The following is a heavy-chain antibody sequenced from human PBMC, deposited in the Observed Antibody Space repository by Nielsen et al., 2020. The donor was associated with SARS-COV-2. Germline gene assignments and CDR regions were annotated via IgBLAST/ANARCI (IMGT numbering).Heavy chain of an antibody. V-gene: IGHV4-34*01. Sequence: CGYYWSWIRRPPGKGLEWIGEINHSGSTNYNPSLKSRVTISVDTSKNQFSLKLSSVTAADTAVYYCASRGYSYGRLNYYYYYYMDVWGKGTTVTVSS. CDR2: INHSGST. D-gene: IGHD5-18*01. CDR3: ASRGYSYGRLNYYYYYYMDV. CDR1: CGYY. J-gene: IGHJ6*03.